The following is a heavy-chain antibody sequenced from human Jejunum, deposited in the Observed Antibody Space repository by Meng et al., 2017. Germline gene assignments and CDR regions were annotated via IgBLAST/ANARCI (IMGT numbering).Heavy chain of an antibody. D-gene: IGHD6-19*01. CDR2: INPNNGDT. V-gene: IGHV1-2*06. CDR1: GYTFTAYY. Sequence: ASVKVSCKASGYTFTAYYLHWMRQAPGQGLEWMGRINPNNGDTDYAQKFQGRVTMTRDTSISTANMELSRLRSDDTAVYYCARVPRQWMTNFFGSWGQGTRVNGSS. CDR3: ARVPRQWMTNFFGS. J-gene: IGHJ4*02.